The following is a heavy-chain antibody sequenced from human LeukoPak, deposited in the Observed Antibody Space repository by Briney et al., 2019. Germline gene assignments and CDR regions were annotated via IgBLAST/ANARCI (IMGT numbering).Heavy chain of an antibody. Sequence: GGSLRLSCAASGFTFSNFAMSWVRQAPGKGLEWISGIIDSGGSTYYADSVKGRFTISRDNSKNTLYLQMNSLRAEDTAVYYCAKSIPLQLVQPDYWGQGTLVTVSS. CDR2: IIDSGGST. CDR1: GFTFSNFA. CDR3: AKSIPLQLVQPDY. V-gene: IGHV3-23*01. J-gene: IGHJ4*02. D-gene: IGHD6-6*01.